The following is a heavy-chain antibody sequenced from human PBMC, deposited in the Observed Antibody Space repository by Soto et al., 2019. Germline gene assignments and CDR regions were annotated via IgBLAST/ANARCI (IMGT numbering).Heavy chain of an antibody. Sequence: GASVKVSCKASGYTFTSYGISWVRQAPGQGLEWMGWISAYNGNTDYAQKLQGRVTMTTDTSTSTAYMELRSLRSEDTAVYYCARDQILSDYGSGSYEFWFEPWGKGTLVTVPQ. D-gene: IGHD3-10*01. CDR2: ISAYNGNT. J-gene: IGHJ5*02. CDR1: GYTFTSYG. V-gene: IGHV1-18*01. CDR3: ARDQILSDYGSGSYEFWFEP.